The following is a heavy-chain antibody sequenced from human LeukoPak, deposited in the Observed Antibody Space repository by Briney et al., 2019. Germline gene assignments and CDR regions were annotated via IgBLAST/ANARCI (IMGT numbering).Heavy chain of an antibody. CDR1: GYTFTEYY. CDR2: INPNSGGT. Sequence: ASVKVSCKASGYTFTEYYMHWVRQAPGQGLEWMGRINPNSGGTNYAQKFQGRVTMTRDTSISTAYMELSRLRSDDTAVYYCAKREHGGAGYGTFDYWGQGTLVTVSS. J-gene: IGHJ4*02. CDR3: AKREHGGAGYGTFDY. V-gene: IGHV1-2*06. D-gene: IGHD6-13*01.